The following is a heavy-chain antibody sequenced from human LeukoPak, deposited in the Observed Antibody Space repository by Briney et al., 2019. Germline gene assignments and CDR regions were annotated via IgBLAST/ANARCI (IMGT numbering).Heavy chain of an antibody. J-gene: IGHJ4*02. Sequence: ASVKVSCKASGYTFTSYYMHWVRQAPGQGLEWMGIINPSGGSTSYAQKFQGRVTMSRDTSTSTVYMELSSLRSEDTAVYYCARGSGVVVITTTFDYWGQGTLVTVSS. V-gene: IGHV1-46*01. D-gene: IGHD3-22*01. CDR2: INPSGGST. CDR3: ARGSGVVVITTTFDY. CDR1: GYTFTSYY.